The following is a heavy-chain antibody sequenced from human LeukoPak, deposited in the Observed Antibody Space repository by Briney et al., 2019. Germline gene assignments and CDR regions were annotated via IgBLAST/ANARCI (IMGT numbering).Heavy chain of an antibody. CDR3: AREKGSGWYFFDS. J-gene: IGHJ4*02. D-gene: IGHD6-19*01. Sequence: GASVKVSCKASGYIFTNHGISWVRQAPGQGLEWMGWISGYNGNTNYAEKAQGRVTMTADTSSTTVYMELRSLTSDDTAMYYCAREKGSGWYFFDSWGQGTPVTVSS. CDR2: ISGYNGNT. V-gene: IGHV1-18*01. CDR1: GYIFTNHG.